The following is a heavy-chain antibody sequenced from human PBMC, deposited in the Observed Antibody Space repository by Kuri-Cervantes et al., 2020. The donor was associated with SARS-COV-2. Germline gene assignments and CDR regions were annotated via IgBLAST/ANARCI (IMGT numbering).Heavy chain of an antibody. Sequence: ASVKVSCKASTYTFMDYYSHWMRKAPGQGLEWMGWINPRSGDSHYAQRFQGRVTMTRDTSISTAYMELSRLRSDDTAVYYCARSPDFWSGLNWFDPWGQGTLVTVYS. CDR3: ARSPDFWSGLNWFDP. V-gene: IGHV1-2*02. CDR1: TYTFMDYY. D-gene: IGHD3-3*01. CDR2: INPRSGDS. J-gene: IGHJ5*02.